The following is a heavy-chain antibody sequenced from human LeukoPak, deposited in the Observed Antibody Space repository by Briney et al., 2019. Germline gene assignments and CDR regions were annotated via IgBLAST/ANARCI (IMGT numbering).Heavy chain of an antibody. D-gene: IGHD1-26*01. CDR2: IYYSGST. V-gene: IGHV4-39*07. Sequence: KPSETLSLSCTVSGGSISSSSYYWGWIRQPPGKGLEWIGSIYYSGSTYYNPSLKSRVTISVDTSKNQFSLKLSSVTAADTAVYYCARGPLLPDYWGQGTLVTVS. CDR1: GGSISSSSYY. J-gene: IGHJ4*02. CDR3: ARGPLLPDY.